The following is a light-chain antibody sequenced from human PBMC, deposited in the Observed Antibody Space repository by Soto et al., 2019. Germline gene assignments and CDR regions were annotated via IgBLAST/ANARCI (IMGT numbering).Light chain of an antibody. CDR3: HLYGSTSAYT. Sequence: EIVLTQSPGTLSLSPGERATLSCRASQSVSSSYLVWYQQKPGQAPRLLIYGASSRASGIPDRFSCSGSGNDFTLTISRLEPEDFAVYYCHLYGSTSAYTFGQGTKLEIK. V-gene: IGKV3-20*01. CDR2: GAS. J-gene: IGKJ2*01. CDR1: QSVSSSY.